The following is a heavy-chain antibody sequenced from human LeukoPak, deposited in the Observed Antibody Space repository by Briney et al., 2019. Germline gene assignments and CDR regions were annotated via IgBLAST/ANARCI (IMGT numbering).Heavy chain of an antibody. D-gene: IGHD3-10*01. CDR2: ISGSGGST. CDR3: AKDSFTMVQGLADY. Sequence: GGSLRLSCAASGFTFSSYAMSWVRQAPGKGLEWVSAISGSGGSTYYADSVKGRFTISGDNSKNTLYLQMNSLRAEDTAVYHCAKDSFTMVQGLADYWGQGTLVTVSS. V-gene: IGHV3-23*01. J-gene: IGHJ4*02. CDR1: GFTFSSYA.